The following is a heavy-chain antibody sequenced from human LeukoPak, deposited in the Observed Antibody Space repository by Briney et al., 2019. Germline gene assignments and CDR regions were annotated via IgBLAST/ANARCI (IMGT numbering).Heavy chain of an antibody. Sequence: PSETLSLTCTVSGGSISSYYWSCIRQPAGKGLEWIGRIYTSGSTNYNPSLKSRVTISVDKSKNQFSLKLSSVTAAGTAVYYCARHERVSGWASDYWGQGTLVTVSS. J-gene: IGHJ4*02. D-gene: IGHD6-19*01. CDR1: GGSISSYY. CDR2: IYTSGST. CDR3: ARHERVSGWASDY. V-gene: IGHV4-4*07.